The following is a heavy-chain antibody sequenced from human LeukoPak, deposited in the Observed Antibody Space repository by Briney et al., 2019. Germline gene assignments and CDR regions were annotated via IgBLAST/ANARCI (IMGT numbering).Heavy chain of an antibody. CDR2: IYPDESDT. Sequence: GESLKISCKASGYSFTTHWIGWVRQKPGEGLGWMGIIYPDESDTRYSPSFQGQVNISDDQSSNPTYLQWSSLKASDTAIYYCARPRREVAALDYWGQGTLVTVSS. V-gene: IGHV5-51*01. CDR3: ARPRREVAALDY. D-gene: IGHD6-6*01. CDR1: GYSFTTHW. J-gene: IGHJ4*02.